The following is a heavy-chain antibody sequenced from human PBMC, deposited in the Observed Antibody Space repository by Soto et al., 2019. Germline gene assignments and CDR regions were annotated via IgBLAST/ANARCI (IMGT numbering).Heavy chain of an antibody. D-gene: IGHD2-21*02. V-gene: IGHV3-15*07. Sequence: EVQLVESGGGLVKPGGSLRLSCTVSGFIVSSAWMNWVRQAPGKGLEWVGRINSNIDGGTTDYAAPVQGRFTISLEDSKNLLYLQMESLRTEDTAVYYCTTAPPRALTEDTARSWGQGTMVTVSS. CDR2: INSNIDGGTT. J-gene: IGHJ5*02. CDR1: GFIVSSAW. CDR3: TTAPPRALTEDTARS.